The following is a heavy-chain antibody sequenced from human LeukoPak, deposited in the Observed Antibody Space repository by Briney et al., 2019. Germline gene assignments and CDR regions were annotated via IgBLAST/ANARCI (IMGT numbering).Heavy chain of an antibody. J-gene: IGHJ4*02. CDR3: ARDIWAGDYLTTFGY. V-gene: IGHV3-48*01. Sequence: PGGSLGLSCAASGFTFSSYSMNWVRQAPGKGLEWVSYISSSSSTIYYADSVKGRFTISRDNAKNSLYLQMNSLRAEDTAVYYCARDIWAGDYLTTFGYWGQGTLVTVSS. CDR1: GFTFSSYS. CDR2: ISSSSSTI. D-gene: IGHD4-17*01.